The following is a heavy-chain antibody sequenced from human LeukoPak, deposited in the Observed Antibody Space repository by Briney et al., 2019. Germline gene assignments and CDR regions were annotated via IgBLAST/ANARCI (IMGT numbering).Heavy chain of an antibody. CDR3: ARDQGVGSSSWYYFY. CDR2: ISSSSSYI. CDR1: GFTFSSYS. J-gene: IGHJ4*02. Sequence: SGGSLRLSCAASGFTFSSYSMNWVRQAPGKGLEWVSSISSSSSYIYHADSVKGRFTISRDNAKNSLYLQMNSLRAEDTAVYYCARDQGVGSSSWYYFYWGQGTLVTVSS. D-gene: IGHD6-13*01. V-gene: IGHV3-21*01.